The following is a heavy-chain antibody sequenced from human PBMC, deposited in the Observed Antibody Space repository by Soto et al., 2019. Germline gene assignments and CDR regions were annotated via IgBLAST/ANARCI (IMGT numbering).Heavy chain of an antibody. Sequence: HPGGSMRLSCAASGFTFSSYAMSGVRQAPGKGLEWVSAISGSGGSTYYADSVKGRFTISRDNSKNTLYLQMNSLRAEDTAVYYCAKGPRSTAAQRDSSGWYLGVGYYYYGMDVWGQGTTVTRLL. CDR3: AKGPRSTAAQRDSSGWYLGVGYYYYGMDV. CDR2: ISGSGGST. D-gene: IGHD6-19*01. J-gene: IGHJ6*02. CDR1: GFTFSSYA. V-gene: IGHV3-23*01.